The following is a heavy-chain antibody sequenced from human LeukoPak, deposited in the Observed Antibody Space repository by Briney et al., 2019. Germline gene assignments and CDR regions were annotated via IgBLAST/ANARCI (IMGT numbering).Heavy chain of an antibody. Sequence: RGSPRHSCAAPGVSSSSSGMYWVRPGPGKGLEWVAFIRYDGSNKYYADSVKGRFTISRDNSKNTLYLQMNSLRAEDTAVYYCAKDYSSGWYDYYYYYMDVWGKGTTVTISS. CDR2: IRYDGSNK. J-gene: IGHJ6*03. CDR3: AKDYSSGWYDYYYYYMDV. CDR1: GVSSSSSG. D-gene: IGHD6-19*01. V-gene: IGHV3-30*02.